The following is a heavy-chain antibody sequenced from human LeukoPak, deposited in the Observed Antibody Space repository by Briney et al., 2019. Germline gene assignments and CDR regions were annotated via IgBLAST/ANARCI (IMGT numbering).Heavy chain of an antibody. CDR1: GGSISSDY. J-gene: IGHJ4*02. D-gene: IGHD3-16*01. V-gene: IGHV4-4*07. Sequence: SETLSLTCTVSGGSISSDYWSWIRQPAGKGLEWIGRIYSSGTTNYNPSLKSRVTMSVDSSKNQFSLKLSSVTAADTAVYYCARVGDYALKDWGQGTLVTVSS. CDR2: IYSSGTT. CDR3: ARVGDYALKD.